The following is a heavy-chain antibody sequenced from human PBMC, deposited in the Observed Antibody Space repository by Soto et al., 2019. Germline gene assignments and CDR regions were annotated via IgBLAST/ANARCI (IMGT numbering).Heavy chain of an antibody. D-gene: IGHD1-1*01. J-gene: IGHJ4*02. Sequence: GGSLRLSCAASGFTFSSYGMHWVRQAPGKGLEWVAVIWYDGSNKYYADSVKGRFTISRDNSKNTLYLQMNSLRAEDTAVYYCARDITTTGTPEYYFDYWGQGTLVTVSS. CDR1: GFTFSSYG. CDR2: IWYDGSNK. CDR3: ARDITTTGTPEYYFDY. V-gene: IGHV3-33*01.